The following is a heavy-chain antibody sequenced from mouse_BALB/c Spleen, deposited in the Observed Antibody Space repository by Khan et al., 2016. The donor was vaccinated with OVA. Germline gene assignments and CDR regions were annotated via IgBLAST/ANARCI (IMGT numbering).Heavy chain of an antibody. CDR3: ARDGSRGNYAMDY. CDR1: GYSITSDYA. J-gene: IGHJ4*01. CDR2: ISSSGST. V-gene: IGHV3-2*02. D-gene: IGHD2-3*01. Sequence: EVQLQESGPGLVKPSQSLSLTCTVTGYSITSDYAWNWIRQFPGNKLEWMGYISSSGSTTYNQALKSRISITRDTSKNQFFLQLNSVTTEDTATYYCARDGSRGNYAMDYWGQGTSVTISS.